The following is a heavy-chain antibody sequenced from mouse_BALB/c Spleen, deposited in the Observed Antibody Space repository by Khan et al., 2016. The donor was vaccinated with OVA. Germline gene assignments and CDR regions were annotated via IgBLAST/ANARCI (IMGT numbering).Heavy chain of an antibody. CDR3: TRHGYVAWFTY. D-gene: IGHD2-2*01. Sequence: VQLQQSGPELMKPGASVKISCKASGYSFTTYYIHWMMQSHGKSLEWIGYIDPFSGGTTYNQNFKGKATLTVDKSSNTAYIHLSNLTSEDSAVYYCTRHGYVAWFTYWGQGTLVTVSA. CDR1: GYSFTTYY. J-gene: IGHJ3*01. V-gene: IGHV1S135*01. CDR2: IDPFSGGT.